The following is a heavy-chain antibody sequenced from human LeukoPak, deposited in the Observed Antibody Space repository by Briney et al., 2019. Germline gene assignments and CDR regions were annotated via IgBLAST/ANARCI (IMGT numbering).Heavy chain of an antibody. V-gene: IGHV1-46*01. D-gene: IGHD2-21*01. CDR3: ARVANQTFDI. CDR1: GYTFTRYY. CDR2: INPSGGST. J-gene: IGHJ3*02. Sequence: ASVKVSFKASGYTFTRYYMHWLRQAPGQGLEWMGIINPSGGSTSYAQKFQGRVTMTRDTSTSTVYMELSSLRSEDTAVYYCARVANQTFDIGGQGTMVTVSS.